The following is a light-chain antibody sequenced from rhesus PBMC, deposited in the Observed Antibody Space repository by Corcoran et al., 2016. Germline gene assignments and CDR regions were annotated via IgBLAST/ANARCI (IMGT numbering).Light chain of an antibody. CDR3: MQGTQLPFT. CDR1: QSLLYSDGYTY. CDR2: LGS. Sequence: DIVMTQTPLSLPVTPGEPASISCRSSQSLLYSDGYTYLDWYLQKPGQSPQLWIYLGSNRASGVPDRFSGGGSGTDFTLKISRVEAEDVGVYYCMQGTQLPFTFGPGTKLDIK. V-gene: IGKV2-78*01. J-gene: IGKJ3*01.